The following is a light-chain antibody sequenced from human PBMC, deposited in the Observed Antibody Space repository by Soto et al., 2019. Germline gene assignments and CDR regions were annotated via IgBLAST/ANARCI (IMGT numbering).Light chain of an antibody. V-gene: IGLV1-47*02. CDR1: SFNIGFNY. CDR3: AAWDDSLSGGV. CDR2: SND. J-gene: IGLJ1*01. Sequence: QSVLTQPPSASGTPGQTVTISCSGSSFNIGFNYVYWYQQLPGMAPKLLIHSNDERPSGVPDRFSGSKSGTSASLAFSGLRSEDEADYYCAAWDDSLSGGVFGTGTKLTVL.